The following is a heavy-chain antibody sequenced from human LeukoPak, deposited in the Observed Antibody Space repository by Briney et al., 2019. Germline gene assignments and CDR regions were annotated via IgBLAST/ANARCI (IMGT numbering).Heavy chain of an antibody. CDR2: IRYDGSNK. CDR1: GFTFSSYG. J-gene: IGHJ3*02. V-gene: IGHV3-30*02. CDR3: AKAFMVRGVIILNDAFDI. Sequence: PGGSLRLSCAASGFTFSSYGMHWVRQAPGKGLEWVAFIRYDGSNKYYADSVKGRFTISRDNSKNTLYLQMNSLRAEDTAVYYCAKAFMVRGVIILNDAFDIWGQGTMVTVSS. D-gene: IGHD3-10*01.